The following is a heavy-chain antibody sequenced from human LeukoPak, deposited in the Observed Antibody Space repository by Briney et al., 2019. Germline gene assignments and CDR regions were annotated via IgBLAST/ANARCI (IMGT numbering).Heavy chain of an antibody. CDR3: ASTGGYGSGTYDYYYFGMDV. V-gene: IGHV3-48*03. Sequence: PGGSLRLSCAASGFTFSSYEMSWVRQAPGKGREWVAYITSSGRIIYYADSVKGRFTISRDNAKNSLYLQMTSLRAEATAVYYCASTGGYGSGTYDYYYFGMDVWGQGTTVTVSS. CDR1: GFTFSSYE. D-gene: IGHD3-10*01. CDR2: ITSSGRII. J-gene: IGHJ6*02.